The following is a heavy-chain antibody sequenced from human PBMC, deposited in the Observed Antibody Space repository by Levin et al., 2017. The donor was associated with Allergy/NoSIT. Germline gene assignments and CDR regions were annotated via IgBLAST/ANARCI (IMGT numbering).Heavy chain of an antibody. CDR2: ISSTNSYT. D-gene: IGHD5-18*01. J-gene: IGHJ4*02. V-gene: IGHV3-11*05. CDR3: ARDEAGKYSYGQVPVDY. CDR1: GFSFSNYY. Sequence: LSLTCAASGFSFSNYYMRWIRQAPGKGLEWVSYISSTNSYTAYADSVKGRFTISRDNAKNSLYLQMNSLRDEDTAVYYCARDEAGKYSYGQVPVDYWGQGPLVTVSS.